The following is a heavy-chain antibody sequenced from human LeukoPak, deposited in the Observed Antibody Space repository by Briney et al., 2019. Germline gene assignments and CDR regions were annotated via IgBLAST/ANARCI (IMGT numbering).Heavy chain of an antibody. D-gene: IGHD1-26*01. CDR3: AREVGATADGAFDI. V-gene: IGHV4-59*01. CDR1: GGSISSYY. J-gene: IGHJ3*02. Sequence: SETLSLTCTVSGGSISSYYWSWIRQPPGKGLEWIGYIYYSGSTNYNPSLKSRVTISADTSKNQFSPKLSSVTAADTAVYYCAREVGATADGAFDIWGQGTMVTVSS. CDR2: IYYSGST.